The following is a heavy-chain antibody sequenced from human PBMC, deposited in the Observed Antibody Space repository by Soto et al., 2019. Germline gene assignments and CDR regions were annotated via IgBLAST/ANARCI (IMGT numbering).Heavy chain of an antibody. D-gene: IGHD5-18*01. Sequence: GGSLRLFCAASGFTFSSYTMHWVRQAQGKGLDWMALISYDGLNTYFADSVKGRFTISRNNSKKTLYLQLKSLKLEDTAVYYCARDQRGYNYGRCDFWGQGTLVTVFS. CDR1: GFTFSSYT. CDR3: ARDQRGYNYGRCDF. CDR2: ISYDGLNT. J-gene: IGHJ4*02. V-gene: IGHV3-30-3*01.